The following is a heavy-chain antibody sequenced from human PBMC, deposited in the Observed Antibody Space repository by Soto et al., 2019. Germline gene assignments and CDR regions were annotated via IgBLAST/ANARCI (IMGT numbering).Heavy chain of an antibody. CDR3: ARGGMDDPYYYDSSGLYSAPPYYYYYGMDV. V-gene: IGHV4-39*07. CDR2: INHSGST. D-gene: IGHD3-22*01. J-gene: IGHJ6*02. CDR1: GGSVSGGSYY. Sequence: PSETLSLTCTVSGGSVSGGSYYWSWIRQPPGKGLEWIGEINHSGSTNYNPSLKSRVTISVDTSKNQFSLKLSSVTAADTAVYYCARGGMDDPYYYDSSGLYSAPPYYYYYGMDVWGQGTTVTVSS.